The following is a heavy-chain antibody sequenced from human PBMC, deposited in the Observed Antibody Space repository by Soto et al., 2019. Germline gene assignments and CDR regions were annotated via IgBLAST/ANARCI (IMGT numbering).Heavy chain of an antibody. D-gene: IGHD4-17*01. Sequence: SETLSLTCTVSGGSISSGDYYWSWIRQPPGKGLEWIGYIYHSGSTYYNPSLKSRVTISVDRSKNQFSLKLSSVTAADTAVYYCPRRYGASFDYWGQGTLVTVSS. V-gene: IGHV4-30-2*01. CDR3: PRRYGASFDY. J-gene: IGHJ4*02. CDR2: IYHSGST. CDR1: GGSISSGDYY.